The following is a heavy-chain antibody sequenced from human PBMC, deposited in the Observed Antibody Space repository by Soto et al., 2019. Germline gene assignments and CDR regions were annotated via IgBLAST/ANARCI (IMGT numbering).Heavy chain of an antibody. CDR3: ARRDMSGNDEDYFDY. CDR1: GYTFTSYG. J-gene: IGHJ4*02. V-gene: IGHV1-18*01. CDR2: ISAYNGNT. Sequence: QVQLVQSGAEVKKPGASVRVSCKASGYTFTSYGISWVRQAPGQGLEWMGWISAYNGNTNYAQKLQGRVTMTTDTSTSTAYMELRSLRSDDTAVYYCARRDMSGNDEDYFDYWGQGTLVTVSS. D-gene: IGHD1-1*01.